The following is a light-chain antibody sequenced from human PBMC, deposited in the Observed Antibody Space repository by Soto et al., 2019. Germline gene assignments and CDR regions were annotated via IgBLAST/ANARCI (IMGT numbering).Light chain of an antibody. V-gene: IGKV1-5*03. CDR3: QQYNSHPWT. J-gene: IGKJ1*01. Sequence: IQMAQSPSTLSASVGDRVTITCRASQSISSWLAWYQQKPGKAPKLLIYKASSLESGVPSRFSGSGSGTEFTLTISSLQPDDFATYYCQQYNSHPWTFGQGTKVDIK. CDR1: QSISSW. CDR2: KAS.